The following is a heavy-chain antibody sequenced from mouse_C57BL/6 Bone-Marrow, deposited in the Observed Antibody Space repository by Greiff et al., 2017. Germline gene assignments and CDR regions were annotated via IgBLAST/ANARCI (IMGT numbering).Heavy chain of an antibody. CDR3: ARQFITTVVKDY. V-gene: IGHV1-55*01. CDR2: IYPGSGST. Sequence: VQLQQPGAELVKPGASVKMSCKASGYTFTSYWITWVKQRPGQGLEWIGDIYPGSGSTNYNEKFKSKATLTVDTSSSTAYMQLSSLTSEDSAVYYCARQFITTVVKDYWGQGTTLTVSS. CDR1: GYTFTSYW. J-gene: IGHJ2*01. D-gene: IGHD1-1*01.